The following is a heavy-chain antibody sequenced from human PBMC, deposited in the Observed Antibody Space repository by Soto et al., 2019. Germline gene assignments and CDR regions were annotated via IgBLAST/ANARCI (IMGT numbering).Heavy chain of an antibody. CDR1: GYFFPDYG. CDR3: ARTYYSTWVFDN. D-gene: IGHD3-10*01. V-gene: IGHV1-18*01. CDR2: ISAYNGET. J-gene: IGHJ4*02. Sequence: QVQLVQSGAQVKKPGASVKVPCKASGYFFPDYGISWVRQAPGQGLEWMGYISAYNGETDYSQRLQGRVTITTDTYTRTAYLELRNLRSDDTAVYYCARTYYSTWVFDNWGQGTLVTVSS.